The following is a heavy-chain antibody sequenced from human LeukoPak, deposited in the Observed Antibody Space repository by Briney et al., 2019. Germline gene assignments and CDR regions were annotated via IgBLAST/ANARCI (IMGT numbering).Heavy chain of an antibody. D-gene: IGHD3-22*01. CDR1: GFTFSSYA. Sequence: GRSLRLSCAASGFTFSSYAMHWVRQAPGKGLEWVAVISYDGSNKYYADSVKGRFTISRDNSKNTLYLQMNSLRAEDTAVYYCASADSSGYWVVDYWGQGTLVTVSS. CDR3: ASADSSGYWVVDY. J-gene: IGHJ4*02. CDR2: ISYDGSNK. V-gene: IGHV3-30-3*01.